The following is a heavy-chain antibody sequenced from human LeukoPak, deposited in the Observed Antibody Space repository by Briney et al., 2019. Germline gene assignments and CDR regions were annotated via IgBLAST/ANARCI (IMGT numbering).Heavy chain of an antibody. V-gene: IGHV3-48*03. CDR2: ISSSGGAI. J-gene: IGHJ4*02. CDR1: GFTFSSYE. CDR3: ARDHDY. Sequence: PGVSLRLSCAVSGFTFSSYEMNWVRQAPGKGLEWVSYISSSGGAIYYADSVKGRFTISRDNAKNSLYLQMNSLRAEDTAVYYCARDHDYWGQGTLVTVSS.